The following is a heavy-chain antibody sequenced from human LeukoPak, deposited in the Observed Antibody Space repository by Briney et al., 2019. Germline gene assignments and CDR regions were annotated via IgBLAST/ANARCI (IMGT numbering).Heavy chain of an antibody. Sequence: GGSLRLSCAASEFTFAIYWMSWVRQSPGKGLEWVANIKQDGSEKYYADSVKGRFTISRDNAKNSLYLQMNSLRADDSAVYYCASQLERRQGWFDPWGQGTLVTVSS. CDR1: EFTFAIYW. CDR3: ASQLERRQGWFDP. CDR2: IKQDGSEK. V-gene: IGHV3-7*01. D-gene: IGHD1-1*01. J-gene: IGHJ5*02.